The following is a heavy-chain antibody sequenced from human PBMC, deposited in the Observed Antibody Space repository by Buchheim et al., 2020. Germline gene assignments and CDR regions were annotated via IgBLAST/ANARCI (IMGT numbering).Heavy chain of an antibody. V-gene: IGHV3-23*04. Sequence: EVQLVESGGGLVKPGGSLRLSCAASGFTFSNAWMNWVRQAPGKGLEWVSSITFGGTVKYYADSVKGRFTVSRDNSKNMLYLQMNSLTVGDTALYYCAKDRGSSGWSFDFWGRGAL. J-gene: IGHJ4*02. CDR2: ITFGGTVK. D-gene: IGHD6-19*01. CDR3: AKDRGSSGWSFDF. CDR1: GFTFSNAW.